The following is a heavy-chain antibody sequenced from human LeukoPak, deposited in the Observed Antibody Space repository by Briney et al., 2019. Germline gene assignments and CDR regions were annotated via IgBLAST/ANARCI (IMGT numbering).Heavy chain of an antibody. J-gene: IGHJ4*02. CDR2: MNPNSGNT. CDR3: ARRSSHTPCFDY. V-gene: IGHV1-8*01. CDR1: GYTFTSYD. Sequence: ASVKVSCKASGYTFTSYDINWVRQATGQGLEWMGWMNPNSGNTGYAQKFQGRVTMTRNTSISTAYMELSSLRSEDTAVYYCARRSSHTPCFDYWGQGTLVTVSS. D-gene: IGHD6-6*01.